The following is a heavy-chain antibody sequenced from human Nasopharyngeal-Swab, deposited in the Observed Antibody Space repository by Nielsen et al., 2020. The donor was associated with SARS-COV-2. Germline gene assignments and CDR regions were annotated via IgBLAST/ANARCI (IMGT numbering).Heavy chain of an antibody. V-gene: IGHV1-46*01. CDR1: GYTFTSYY. J-gene: IGHJ4*02. Sequence: ASVTVSCKASGYTFTSYYMYWVRQAPGQGLEWMGIINPSRVSTSYAQKFHGRVTMTRDTSTSTVYMELSSLRSEDTAVYYCARDRGNYFDYWGQGTLVTVSS. CDR2: INPSRVST. CDR3: ARDRGNYFDY.